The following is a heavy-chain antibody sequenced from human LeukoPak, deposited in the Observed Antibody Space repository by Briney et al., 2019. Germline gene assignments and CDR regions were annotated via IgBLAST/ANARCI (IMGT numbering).Heavy chain of an antibody. CDR2: IFSSGST. V-gene: IGHV4-31*03. J-gene: IGHJ3*02. CDR1: GGSIGASY. CDR3: ARSQTFDI. Sequence: SQTLSLTCTVSGGSIGASYWSWIRQHPGKGLEWIGYIFSSGSTYYNPSLKSRVSMSVDTSHNQFSLNLSSVTAADTAMYYCARSQTFDIWGQGTMVTVSS.